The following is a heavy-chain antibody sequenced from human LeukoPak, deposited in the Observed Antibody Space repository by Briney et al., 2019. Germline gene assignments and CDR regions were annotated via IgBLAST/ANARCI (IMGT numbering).Heavy chain of an antibody. CDR3: AKGQLVDYGMDV. V-gene: IGHV3-30*18. CDR2: MSYDGGHK. D-gene: IGHD2-15*01. J-gene: IGHJ6*02. CDR1: GFTFSSYA. Sequence: GSSLRLSCAASGFTFSSYAMHWVRQAPGKGLEWVAVMSYDGGHKYYADSVKGRFTISRDNSKNTLYLQMNSLRAEDTAVYYCAKGQLVDYGMDVWGQGTTVTVSS.